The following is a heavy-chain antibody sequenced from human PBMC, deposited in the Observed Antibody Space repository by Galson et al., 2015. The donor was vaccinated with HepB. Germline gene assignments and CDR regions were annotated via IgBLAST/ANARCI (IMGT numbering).Heavy chain of an antibody. CDR3: ASLRGYSGYDSRHDAFDI. D-gene: IGHD5-12*01. J-gene: IGHJ3*02. CDR1: GFTFSSYW. Sequence: SLRLSCAASGFTFSSYWMSRVRQAPGKGLEWVANIKQDGSEKYYVDSVKGRFTISRDNAKNSLYLQMNSLRAEDTAVYYCASLRGYSGYDSRHDAFDIWGQGTMVTVSS. V-gene: IGHV3-7*01. CDR2: IKQDGSEK.